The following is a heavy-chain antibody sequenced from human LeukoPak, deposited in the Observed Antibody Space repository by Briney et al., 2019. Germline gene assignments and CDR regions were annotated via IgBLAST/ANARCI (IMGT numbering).Heavy chain of an antibody. D-gene: IGHD3-10*01. CDR2: IYYSGST. V-gene: IGHV4-59*01. Sequence: SETLSLTCTVSGGSISSYYWSWFRQPPGKGLEWIGYIYYSGSTNYNPSLKSRVTISVDTSKNQFSLKLSSVTAADTAVYYCARDRRFGASWFDPWGQGTLVTVSS. CDR1: GGSISSYY. CDR3: ARDRRFGASWFDP. J-gene: IGHJ5*02.